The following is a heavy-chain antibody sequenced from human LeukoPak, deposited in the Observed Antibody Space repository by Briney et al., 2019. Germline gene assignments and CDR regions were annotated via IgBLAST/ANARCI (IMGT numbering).Heavy chain of an antibody. Sequence: PSETLSLTCAVYGGPFSGYYWSWIRQPPGKGLEWIGEINDSGSSNYNPSLKSRVTISVDTSKNQFSLKSRSVTAADTAVYYCARTSRHGIGWYLDFWGQGNLVTVSS. CDR3: ARTSRHGIGWYLDF. CDR1: GGPFSGYY. D-gene: IGHD6-19*01. CDR2: INDSGSS. V-gene: IGHV4-34*01. J-gene: IGHJ4*02.